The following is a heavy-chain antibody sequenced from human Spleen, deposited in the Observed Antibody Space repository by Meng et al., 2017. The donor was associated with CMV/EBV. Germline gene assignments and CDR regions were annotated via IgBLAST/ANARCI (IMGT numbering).Heavy chain of an antibody. CDR3: ARWSGSSWGVGY. J-gene: IGHJ4*02. CDR1: GSTFSSYW. Sequence: CAHFGSTFSSYWMSWVRQAPRKGLEWVANIKQDGSEKYSVGSVKGRFTISRDNAKNSLYLQMNSLRAEDTAVYYCARWSGSSWGVGYWGQGTLVTVSS. V-gene: IGHV3-7*01. CDR2: IKQDGSEK. D-gene: IGHD6-13*01.